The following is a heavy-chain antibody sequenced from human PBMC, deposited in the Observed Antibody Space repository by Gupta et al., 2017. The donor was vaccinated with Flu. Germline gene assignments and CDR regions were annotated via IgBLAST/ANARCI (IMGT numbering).Heavy chain of an antibody. J-gene: IGHJ4*02. CDR3: AKDGLTTGGYFFDS. Sequence: QVQLVQSGAGVEKPGASVKVSCKASGYTFISYFVHWVRQAPGQGLEWMGIIDPRGGAPDYAQKFQGRITMTTDTSTTTAYMELSGLRSEDTAVYFCAKDGLTTGGYFFDSWGQGSLVTVSS. D-gene: IGHD2-21*01. CDR1: GYTFISYF. CDR2: IDPRGGAP. V-gene: IGHV1-46*01.